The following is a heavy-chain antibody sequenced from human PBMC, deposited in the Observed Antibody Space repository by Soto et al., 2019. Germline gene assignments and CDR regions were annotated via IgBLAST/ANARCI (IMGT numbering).Heavy chain of an antibody. V-gene: IGHV3-23*01. D-gene: IGHD1-20*01. CDR1: GFTFSSYA. CDR3: AKSVTGTWFLFDY. J-gene: IGHJ4*02. Sequence: EVQLLESGGGLVQPGGSLRLSCAASGFTFSSYAMSWVRQAPGKGLEWVSAISGSGGSTYYADSVKGRFTISRDNSKDTLYLQMNSLRAEDTAVYYCAKSVTGTWFLFDYWGQGTLVTVSS. CDR2: ISGSGGST.